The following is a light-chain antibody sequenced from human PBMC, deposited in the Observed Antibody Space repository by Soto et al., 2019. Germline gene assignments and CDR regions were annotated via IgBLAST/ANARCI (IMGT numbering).Light chain of an antibody. CDR1: QSISSW. CDR2: KAS. Sequence: DIQMTQSPSTLSASVGDRVTITCRASQSISSWLAWYQQKPGKAPKLLIYKASSLESGVPSRFSGSGSGTEFTLTISSLQPDDFASYYYQQYNSPWTFGQGTTVEIK. V-gene: IGKV1-5*03. CDR3: QQYNSPWT. J-gene: IGKJ1*01.